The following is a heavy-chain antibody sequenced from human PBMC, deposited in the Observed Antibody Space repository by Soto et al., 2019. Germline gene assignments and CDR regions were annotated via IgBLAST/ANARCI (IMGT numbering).Heavy chain of an antibody. CDR1: GDTFTTYD. Sequence: AVKVACNASGDTFTTYDINWVRQATGHGLEWMGWINPHSGNIGYAQKFQGRVTMTRNTSISTAYMELSSLRYEDTAVYYCARGRWQQFNWFDPWGQGTLVTVSS. CDR2: INPHSGNI. D-gene: IGHD6-13*01. J-gene: IGHJ5*02. CDR3: ARGRWQQFNWFDP. V-gene: IGHV1-8*01.